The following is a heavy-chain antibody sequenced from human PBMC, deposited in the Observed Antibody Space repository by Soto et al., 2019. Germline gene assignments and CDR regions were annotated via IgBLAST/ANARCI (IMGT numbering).Heavy chain of an antibody. D-gene: IGHD2-2*01. V-gene: IGHV1-3*01. Sequence: ASVKVSCKASGYTFANYGIHWVRQAPGQRLEWMGWINAGDGGTKYSQKFQGRFTMTRDTSASTAYMELSSLRSEDTAVYYCAREYCTSTSCYSYFDPWGQGTLVTVSS. CDR2: INAGDGGT. CDR1: GYTFANYG. CDR3: AREYCTSTSCYSYFDP. J-gene: IGHJ5*02.